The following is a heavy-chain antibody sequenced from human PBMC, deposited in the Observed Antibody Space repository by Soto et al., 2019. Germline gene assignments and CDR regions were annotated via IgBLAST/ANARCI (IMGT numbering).Heavy chain of an antibody. D-gene: IGHD6-19*01. V-gene: IGHV1-46*03. CDR2: INPGGGST. CDR3: ARASVSGRRFDY. CDR1: GYTFSSYY. Sequence: GASVKVSCKASGYTFSSYYLHWVRQAPGQGLEWMGIINPGGGSTTYAQKFQGRVTMTRDTSTSTVYMELSSLTSEDTAVYYCARASVSGRRFDYWGEGTLVTVSS. J-gene: IGHJ4*02.